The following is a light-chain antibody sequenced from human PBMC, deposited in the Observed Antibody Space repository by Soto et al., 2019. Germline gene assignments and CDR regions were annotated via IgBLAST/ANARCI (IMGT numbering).Light chain of an antibody. V-gene: IGKV4-1*01. CDR3: QQYYSTPPT. Sequence: DIVMTQSPDSLAVSLGERATINCKSSQSVLYSSNNKNYLAWYQQKPGQPPKLLIYWASTRESGVPDRFSGSGSWTDFNLTISSLQAEDVAVYYCQQYYSTPPTFGQGTRLEIK. CDR2: WAS. CDR1: QSVLYSSNNKNY. J-gene: IGKJ5*01.